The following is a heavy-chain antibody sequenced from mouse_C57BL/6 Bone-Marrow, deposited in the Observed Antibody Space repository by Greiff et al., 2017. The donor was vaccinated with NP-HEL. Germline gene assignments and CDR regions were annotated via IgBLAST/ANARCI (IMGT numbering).Heavy chain of an antibody. V-gene: IGHV1-59*01. J-gene: IGHJ2*01. D-gene: IGHD2-10*02. Sequence: QVQLQQPGAELVRPGTSVKLSCKASGYTFTSYWMHWVKQRPGQGLEWIGVIDPSDSYTNYNQKFKGKATLTVDTSSSSAYMQFCSLTSEDAAVYYCARWGYGNYDYWGQGTTLTVSS. CDR2: IDPSDSYT. CDR3: ARWGYGNYDY. CDR1: GYTFTSYW.